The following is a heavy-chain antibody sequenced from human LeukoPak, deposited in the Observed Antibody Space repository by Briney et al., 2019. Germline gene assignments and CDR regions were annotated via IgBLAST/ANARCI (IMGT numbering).Heavy chain of an antibody. V-gene: IGHV1-2*06. D-gene: IGHD7-27*01. CDR1: GGTFSSYA. Sequence: ASVKVSCKASGGTFSSYAISWVRQAPGQGLEWMGRINPNSGGTNYAQKFQGRVTMTRDTSISTAYMELSRLRSDDTAVYYCARDLGDYWGQGTLVTVSS. CDR2: INPNSGGT. J-gene: IGHJ4*02. CDR3: ARDLGDY.